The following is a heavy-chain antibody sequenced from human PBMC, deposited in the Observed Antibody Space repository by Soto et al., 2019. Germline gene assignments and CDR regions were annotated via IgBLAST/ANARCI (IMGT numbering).Heavy chain of an antibody. V-gene: IGHV1-3*01. CDR2: INAANGDT. Sequence: QVQLVQSGTEVKKPGASVKVSCKASGYTFTSYGIHWVRQAPGQRLEWMGWINAANGDTKYSPKFQGRVTMTTDTSISTAYMELSRLTSDDTAVYYCARPYCGSNSCHNWFDPWGQGTLVTVSS. J-gene: IGHJ5*02. D-gene: IGHD2-2*01. CDR3: ARPYCGSNSCHNWFDP. CDR1: GYTFTSYG.